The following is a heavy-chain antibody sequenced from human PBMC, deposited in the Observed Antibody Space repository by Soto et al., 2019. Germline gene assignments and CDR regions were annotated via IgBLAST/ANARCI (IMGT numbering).Heavy chain of an antibody. V-gene: IGHV4-4*02. J-gene: IGHJ5*02. D-gene: IGHD3-10*01. CDR1: GGSIRSSNW. CDR2: IYHSGST. Sequence: QVQLQESGPGLVKPSGTLSLTCAVSGGSIRSSNWWSWVRQPPGKGLEWIGEIYHSGSTNYNPSLKSRVTISVDKSKNQFSVNLSSVTAADTAVYYCAREYLWFGELLSMGFDPWGQGTLVTVSS. CDR3: AREYLWFGELLSMGFDP.